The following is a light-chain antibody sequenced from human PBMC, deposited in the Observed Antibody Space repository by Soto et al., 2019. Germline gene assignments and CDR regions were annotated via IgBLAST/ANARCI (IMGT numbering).Light chain of an antibody. V-gene: IGLV2-14*01. Sequence: QSALTQPASVSGSPGQSTTISCTGTSSDIGGYNYVSWYQQLPGEAPKLIIYDVSDRPSGVSTRFSGSKSGNTASLTISGLQAEDEGAYYCSSFTSRHPYVFGTGTKVTVL. J-gene: IGLJ1*01. CDR1: SSDIGGYNY. CDR3: SSFTSRHPYV. CDR2: DVS.